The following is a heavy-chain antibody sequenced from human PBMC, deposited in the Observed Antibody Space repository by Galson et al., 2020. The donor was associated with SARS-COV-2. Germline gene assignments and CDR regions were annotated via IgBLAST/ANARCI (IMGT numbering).Heavy chain of an antibody. J-gene: IGHJ6*04. Sequence: GASLKISCAASGFTFSSYGMHSVRQAPGKGPEWVAVISYDGSNKYYADSVKGRFIISRDNSKNTLYLQMSSLRAEDPAVYYCAGSQGTSYYYGMGVWGKGTRVTVFS. CDR2: ISYDGSNK. CDR3: AGSQGTSYYYGMGV. V-gene: IGHV3-30*03. CDR1: GFTFSSYG.